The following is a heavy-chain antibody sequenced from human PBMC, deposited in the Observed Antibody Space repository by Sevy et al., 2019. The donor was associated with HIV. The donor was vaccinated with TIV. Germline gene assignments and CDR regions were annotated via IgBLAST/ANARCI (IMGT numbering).Heavy chain of an antibody. CDR1: GFTFSTYT. V-gene: IGHV3-30*04. J-gene: IGHJ4*02. CDR3: AREKGGGEDFDY. Sequence: GGSLRLSCAASGFTFSTYTMHWVRQAPGKGLEWVAFILSDGSNEHYADSVKGRFTISRDNSKNTLFLQMNSLRHEDTAVHYCAREKGGGEDFDYWGQGTLVTVSS. D-gene: IGHD2-21*01. CDR2: ILSDGSNE.